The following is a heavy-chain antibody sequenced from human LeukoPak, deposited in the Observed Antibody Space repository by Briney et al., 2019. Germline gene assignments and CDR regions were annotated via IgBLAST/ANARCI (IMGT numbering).Heavy chain of an antibody. CDR3: ARGPPRCSGGSCYSCY. J-gene: IGHJ4*02. Sequence: ASVKVSCKASGYTFTSYATNWVRQAPGQGLEWMGWIITNTGNPTYAQGFTGRFVFSLDTSVSTAYLQISSLKAEDTAVYYCARGPPRCSGGSCYSCYWGQGTLVTVSS. CDR1: GYTFTSYA. CDR2: IITNTGNP. V-gene: IGHV7-4-1*02. D-gene: IGHD2-15*01.